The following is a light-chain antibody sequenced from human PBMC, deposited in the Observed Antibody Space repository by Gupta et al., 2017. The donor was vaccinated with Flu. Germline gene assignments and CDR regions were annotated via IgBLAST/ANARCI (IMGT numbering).Light chain of an antibody. CDR3: QQDNSYPST. Sequence: IQMTQSPSTLSASVGDRVTITCRASQSISSWLAWYQQKPGKAPKLLIYKASSVESGVPSRFSGSGFGTEFTLTISSRQPDDFATYYCQQDNSYPSTFGRGTKVDIK. CDR1: QSISSW. V-gene: IGKV1-5*03. CDR2: KAS. J-gene: IGKJ4*01.